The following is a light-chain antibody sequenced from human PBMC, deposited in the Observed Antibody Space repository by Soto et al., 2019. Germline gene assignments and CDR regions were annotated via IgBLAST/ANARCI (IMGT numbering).Light chain of an antibody. V-gene: IGKV1-9*01. CDR1: QGISSY. J-gene: IGKJ4*01. Sequence: IQLTQSPSSLSASVGDRVTITCRASQGISSYLAWYQQKPGKPPKLLIYAASTLQSGATSRFSGSGSGTDFTLTISSLQPEDFATYYCQQLNSYPRLTFGGGTKVEIK. CDR3: QQLNSYPRLT. CDR2: AAS.